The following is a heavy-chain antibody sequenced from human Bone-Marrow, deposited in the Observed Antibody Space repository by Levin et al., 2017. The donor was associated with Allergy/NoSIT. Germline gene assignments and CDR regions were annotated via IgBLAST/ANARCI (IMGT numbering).Heavy chain of an antibody. CDR3: ANGPGYCSGGSCLTPFDY. J-gene: IGHJ4*02. V-gene: IGHV3-30*18. Sequence: SGESLKISCAASGFTFSSYGMHWVRQAPGKGLEWVAVISYDGSNKYYADSVKGRFTISRDNSKNTLYLQMNSLRAEDTAVYYCANGPGYCSGGSCLTPFDYWGQGTLVTVSS. D-gene: IGHD2-15*01. CDR1: GFTFSSYG. CDR2: ISYDGSNK.